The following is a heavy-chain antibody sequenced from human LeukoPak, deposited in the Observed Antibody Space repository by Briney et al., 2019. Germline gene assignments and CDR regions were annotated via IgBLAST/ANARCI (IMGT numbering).Heavy chain of an antibody. CDR1: GGSISGYNYY. CDR2: ISYSGST. D-gene: IGHD6-19*01. J-gene: IGHJ4*02. V-gene: IGHV4-39*07. CDR3: ARDPSSGWGYYFDY. Sequence: PSETLSLTCTVSGGSISGYNYYWGWIRQPPGKGLEWIGSISYSGSTYYNPSLKSRVTISVDTSKNQFSLKLSSVTAADTAVYYCARDPSSGWGYYFDYWGQGTLVTVSS.